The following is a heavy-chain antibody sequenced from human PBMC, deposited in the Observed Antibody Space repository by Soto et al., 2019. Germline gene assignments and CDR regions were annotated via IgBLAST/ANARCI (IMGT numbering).Heavy chain of an antibody. CDR1: GGSISSGDHY. Sequence: QVQLQESGPGLVKPSQTLSLTCTVSGGSISSGDHYWSWIRQPPGKGLEWIGYLYDSGSTYYKSSLKSRVTISRDTSNNQVSLKLSSVTAADTAVYYCARERWSASFSYGLDVWGQGTTVTVSS. D-gene: IGHD1-26*01. J-gene: IGHJ6*02. V-gene: IGHV4-30-4*01. CDR2: LYDSGST. CDR3: ARERWSASFSYGLDV.